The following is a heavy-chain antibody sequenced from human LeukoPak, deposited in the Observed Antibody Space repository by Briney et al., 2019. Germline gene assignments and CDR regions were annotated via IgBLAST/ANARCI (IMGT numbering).Heavy chain of an antibody. CDR3: ARDILLSYYFDY. Sequence: GRSLRLSCAAPGFTFSSYAMHWVRQAPGKGLEWVAVISYDGSSKYYADSVKGRFTISRDNSKNTLYLQMNSLRAEDTAVYYCARDILLSYYFDYWGQGTLVTVSS. CDR1: GFTFSSYA. J-gene: IGHJ4*02. V-gene: IGHV3-30-3*01. CDR2: ISYDGSSK. D-gene: IGHD2/OR15-2a*01.